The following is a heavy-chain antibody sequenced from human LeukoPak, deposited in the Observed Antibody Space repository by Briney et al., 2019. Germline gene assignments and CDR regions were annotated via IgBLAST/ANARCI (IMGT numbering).Heavy chain of an antibody. CDR3: AKETSGHNWFDP. CDR2: ISGSGGST. V-gene: IGHV3-23*01. D-gene: IGHD6-25*01. J-gene: IGHJ5*02. CDR1: GFSFSSYA. Sequence: GGSLRVSCAASGFSFSSYAMSWVRQAPGKGLEWVSAISGSGGSTYYADSVKGRFTISRDNSKNTLYLQMNSLRAEDTAVYYCAKETSGHNWFDPWGQGTLVTVSS.